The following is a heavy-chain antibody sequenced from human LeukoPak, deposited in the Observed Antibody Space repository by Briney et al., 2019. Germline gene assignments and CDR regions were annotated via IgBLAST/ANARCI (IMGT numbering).Heavy chain of an antibody. D-gene: IGHD6-13*01. V-gene: IGHV3-30*04. J-gene: IGHJ4*02. CDR2: ISYDGSNK. CDR3: ARTSSSWYYFDY. Sequence: PGRSLRLSCAASGFTFSSYAMHWVRQAPGKGLEWVAVISYDGSNKYYADSVKGRFTISRDNSKNTLYLQMNSLRAEDTAVYYCARTSSSWYYFDYWGQGNPGHRLL. CDR1: GFTFSSYA.